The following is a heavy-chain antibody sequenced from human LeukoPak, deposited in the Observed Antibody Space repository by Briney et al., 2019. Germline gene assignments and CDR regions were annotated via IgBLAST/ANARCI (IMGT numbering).Heavy chain of an antibody. V-gene: IGHV3-64D*09. J-gene: IGHJ4*02. CDR2: ISSNGGST. D-gene: IGHD7-27*01. CDR3: VKRTGLYFDY. CDR1: GFIFSSYA. Sequence: HGGSLRLSCSGSGFIFSSYAIHWVRQAPGKGLEYVSGISSNGGSTYNADSVKGRFTISRDNSKNTVYLQMSSLRAEDTAVYYCVKRTGLYFDYWGQGTLVTVSS.